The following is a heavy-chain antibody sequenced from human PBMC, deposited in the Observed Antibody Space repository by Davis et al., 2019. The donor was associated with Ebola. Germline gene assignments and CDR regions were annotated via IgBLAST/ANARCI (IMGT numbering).Heavy chain of an antibody. CDR1: GYIFSNYD. CDR3: ARGYSPKCRTGDCVNDY. CDR2: MNPYSGNT. Sequence: ASVQVSCKASGYIFSNYDINWVRQASGQGPEWMGWMNPYSGNTGYVEKFTGRVTMTRDSSITTAYMELTSLRIDDTAVYYCARGYSPKCRTGDCVNDYWGQGTLVTVSS. J-gene: IGHJ4*02. V-gene: IGHV1-8*01. D-gene: IGHD2-21*01.